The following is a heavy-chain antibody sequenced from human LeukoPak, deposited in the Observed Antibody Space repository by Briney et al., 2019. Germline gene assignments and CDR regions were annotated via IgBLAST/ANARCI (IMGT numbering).Heavy chain of an antibody. Sequence: DPGRSLRLSCTASGFTFSSYAMHWVRQAPGKGLEWVAVISYDGSNKYYADSVKGRFTISRDNSKSTLYLQMNSLRAEDTAVYYCATSPSKDIVVVPAALDYWGQGTLVTVSS. CDR2: ISYDGSNK. D-gene: IGHD2-2*01. CDR1: GFTFSSYA. V-gene: IGHV3-30-3*01. J-gene: IGHJ4*02. CDR3: ATSPSKDIVVVPAALDY.